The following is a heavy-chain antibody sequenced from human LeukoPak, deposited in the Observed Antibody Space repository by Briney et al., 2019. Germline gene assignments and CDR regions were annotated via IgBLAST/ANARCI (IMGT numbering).Heavy chain of an antibody. Sequence: GGSLRLSCAASGFTLSSYEMNWVRQSPGKGLEWVSYISSSGSTIYYADSVKGRFTISRDNAKNSLYLQMNSLRAEDTAVHYCAELGITMIGGVWGKGTTVTISS. CDR3: AELGITMIGGV. V-gene: IGHV3-48*03. J-gene: IGHJ6*04. CDR1: GFTLSSYE. D-gene: IGHD3-10*02. CDR2: ISSSGSTI.